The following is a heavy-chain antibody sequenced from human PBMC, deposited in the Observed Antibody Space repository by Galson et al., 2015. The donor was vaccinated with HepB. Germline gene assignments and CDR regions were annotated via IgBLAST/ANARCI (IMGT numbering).Heavy chain of an antibody. CDR1: GYTLSSYG. D-gene: IGHD2-15*01. J-gene: IGHJ4*02. CDR2: ISAYNGYT. Sequence: SVKVSCKASGYTLSSYGITWVRQAPGQGLEWMGWISAYNGYTNYAENLQGRVTMTTDTSTNTAYMELRSLSSDDTAVSYCARECSGAGCYDVLDYWGQGTLVTVSS. CDR3: ARECSGAGCYDVLDY. V-gene: IGHV1-18*01.